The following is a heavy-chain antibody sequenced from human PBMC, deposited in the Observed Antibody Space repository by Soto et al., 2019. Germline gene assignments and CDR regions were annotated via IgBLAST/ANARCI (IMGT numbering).Heavy chain of an antibody. CDR2: IYPGDSDT. CDR3: ARPIVTGRWYYDRDV. CDR1: GYSFTSYW. V-gene: IGHV5-51*01. Sequence: GESLKISCKGSGYSFTSYWIGWVRQMPGKGLECMGIIYPGDSDTRYSPSFQGQVTISADKSISTAYLQWSSLKASDTAMYYCARPIVTGRWYYDRDVWGKGTTV. J-gene: IGHJ6*04. D-gene: IGHD1-26*01.